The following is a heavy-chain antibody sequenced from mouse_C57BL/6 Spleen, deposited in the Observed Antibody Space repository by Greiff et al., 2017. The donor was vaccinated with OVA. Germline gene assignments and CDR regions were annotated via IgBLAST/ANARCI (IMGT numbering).Heavy chain of an antibody. J-gene: IGHJ1*03. CDR1: GFNIKNTY. CDR2: IDPANGNT. V-gene: IGHV14-3*01. D-gene: IGHD1-1*01. Sequence: EVKLQQSVAELVRPGASVKLSCTASGFNIKNTYMHWVKQRPEQGLEWIGRIDPANGNTKYAPKFQGKATITADTSSNTAYLQLSSLTSEDTAIYYCARGGGTTVVDCWYFNVWGTGTTVTVSS. CDR3: ARGGGTTVVDCWYFNV.